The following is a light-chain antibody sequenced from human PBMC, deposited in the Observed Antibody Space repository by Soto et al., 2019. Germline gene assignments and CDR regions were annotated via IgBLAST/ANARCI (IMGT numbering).Light chain of an antibody. J-gene: IGLJ2*01. Sequence: QSALTQPASVSGSPGQSITISCTGTSSDVGSYNVVSWYQHHPGKTPKLMIYESSKRPSGVFNRFSGSKSGNTASLTISGLQAEDEADYYCCSYAGSRTLVFGGGTKLTVL. V-gene: IGLV2-23*01. CDR1: SSDVGSYNV. CDR2: ESS. CDR3: CSYAGSRTLV.